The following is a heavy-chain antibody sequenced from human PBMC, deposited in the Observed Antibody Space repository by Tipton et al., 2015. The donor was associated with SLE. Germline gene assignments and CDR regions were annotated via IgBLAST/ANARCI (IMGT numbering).Heavy chain of an antibody. D-gene: IGHD3-10*01. CDR1: GGSISSYY. Sequence: TLSLTCTVSGGSISSYYWSWIRQPPGKGLEWIGEINHSGSTNYDPSLKSRVTISVDTSKNQFSLKLSSVTAADTAVYYCARMVQGDYFDYWGQGTLVTVSS. CDR3: ARMVQGDYFDY. J-gene: IGHJ4*02. CDR2: INHSGST. V-gene: IGHV4-34*01.